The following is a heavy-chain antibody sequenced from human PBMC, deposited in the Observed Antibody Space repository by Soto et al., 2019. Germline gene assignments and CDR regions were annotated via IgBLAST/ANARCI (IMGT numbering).Heavy chain of an antibody. CDR3: ARDQENYDSSGYYFDY. J-gene: IGHJ4*02. CDR2: IIPIFGTA. V-gene: IGHV1-69*01. D-gene: IGHD3-22*01. CDR1: GGTFSSYA. Sequence: QVQLVQSGAEVKKPGSSVKVSCKASGGTFSSYAISWVRQAPGHGLEWMGGIIPIFGTANYAQKFQGRVTITADESTRTAYMELSSLRSEDTAVYYCARDQENYDSSGYYFDYWGQGTLVTVSS.